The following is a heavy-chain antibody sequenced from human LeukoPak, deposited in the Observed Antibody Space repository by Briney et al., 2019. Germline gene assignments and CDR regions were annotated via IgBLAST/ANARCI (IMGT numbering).Heavy chain of an antibody. Sequence: SETLSLTCTVSGGSISSYYWSWIRQPPGKGLEWIGYIYYSGSTNYNPSLKSRVTISVDTSKNQFSLKLSSVTAADTAVYYCARERVLLWFGESEYYYYYYGMDVWGQGTTVTVSS. CDR2: IYYSGST. D-gene: IGHD3-10*01. V-gene: IGHV4-59*12. CDR3: ARERVLLWFGESEYYYYYYGMDV. CDR1: GGSISSYY. J-gene: IGHJ6*02.